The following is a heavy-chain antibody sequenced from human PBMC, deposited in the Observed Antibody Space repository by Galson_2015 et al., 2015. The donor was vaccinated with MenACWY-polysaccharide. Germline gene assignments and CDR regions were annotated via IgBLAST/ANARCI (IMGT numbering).Heavy chain of an antibody. CDR3: ARGHYGA. V-gene: IGHV1-8*01. D-gene: IGHD3-10*01. Sequence: SGYTFTYNDINWVRQATGQRLEWMGLMNPRSGHTEYAQKFQGRVTMTSDTAISTAYMELTSLRSEDTAVYYCARGHYGAWGQGTLVIVSS. CDR2: MNPRSGHT. J-gene: IGHJ5*02. CDR1: GYTFTYND.